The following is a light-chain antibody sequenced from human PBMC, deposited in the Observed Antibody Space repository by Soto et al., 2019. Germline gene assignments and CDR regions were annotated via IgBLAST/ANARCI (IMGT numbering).Light chain of an antibody. J-gene: IGKJ4*01. Sequence: DIQMTQSPSSLSASVGDRVTITCRASQSISSYLNWYQQKPGKAPKLLIYAASSLQSGVPSRFSGSGSGTDFSLRGGSLQPEDFATYYCQQSYSTPLTFGGGTKVEIK. CDR3: QQSYSTPLT. V-gene: IGKV1-39*01. CDR2: AAS. CDR1: QSISSY.